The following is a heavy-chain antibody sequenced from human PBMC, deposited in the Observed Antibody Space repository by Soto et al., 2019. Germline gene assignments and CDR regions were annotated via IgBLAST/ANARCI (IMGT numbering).Heavy chain of an antibody. J-gene: IGHJ6*02. Sequence: PSETLSLTCTVSGGSISSYYWSWIRQPPGKGLEWIGYIYYSGSTNYNPSLESRVTISVDTSKNQFSLKLSSVTAADTAVYYCARVGYFDWLSPYYYGMDVCGQGTTVSGSS. CDR1: GGSISSYY. D-gene: IGHD3-9*01. CDR2: IYYSGST. V-gene: IGHV4-59*01. CDR3: ARVGYFDWLSPYYYGMDV.